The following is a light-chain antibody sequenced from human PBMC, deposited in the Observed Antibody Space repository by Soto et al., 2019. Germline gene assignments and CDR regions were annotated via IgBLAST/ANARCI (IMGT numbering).Light chain of an antibody. CDR3: QQSYSFPRT. V-gene: IGKV1-39*01. CDR2: AAS. Sequence: FQMTQSPSSLSASVGDTVTFTCRASQSISEYLTWYQQKPGQAPRLLIYAASNLDNGVPSRFSGSGSGTTFTLTIRSLQPEDFATYYCQQSYSFPRTFGQGTKVDIK. J-gene: IGKJ1*01. CDR1: QSISEY.